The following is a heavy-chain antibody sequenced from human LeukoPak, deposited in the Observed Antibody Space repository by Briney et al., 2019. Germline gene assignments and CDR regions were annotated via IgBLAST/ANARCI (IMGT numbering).Heavy chain of an antibody. CDR3: ARDRSVVVVTATDY. CDR1: GYTFTSYG. V-gene: IGHV1-2*02. CDR2: INPNSGGT. J-gene: IGHJ4*02. D-gene: IGHD2-21*02. Sequence: ASVKVSCKASGYTFTSYGISWVRQAPGQGLEWMGWINPNSGGTNYAQKFQGRVTMTRDTSISTAYMELSRLRSDDTAVYYCARDRSVVVVTATDYWGQGTLVTVSS.